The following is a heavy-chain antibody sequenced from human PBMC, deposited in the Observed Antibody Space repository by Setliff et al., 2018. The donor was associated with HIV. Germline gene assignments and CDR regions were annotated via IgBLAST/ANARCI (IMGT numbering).Heavy chain of an antibody. CDR2: IKQDGSEK. Sequence: GGSLRLSCAASGFTFSSYWMSWVRQAPGKGLEWMANIKQDGSEKYYVDSVKGRFTISRDNAKNSLYLQMNSLRAEDTAVYYCARVSVSYYSPFDYWGQGTLVTVSS. D-gene: IGHD1-26*01. CDR3: ARVSVSYYSPFDY. J-gene: IGHJ4*02. CDR1: GFTFSSYW. V-gene: IGHV3-7*03.